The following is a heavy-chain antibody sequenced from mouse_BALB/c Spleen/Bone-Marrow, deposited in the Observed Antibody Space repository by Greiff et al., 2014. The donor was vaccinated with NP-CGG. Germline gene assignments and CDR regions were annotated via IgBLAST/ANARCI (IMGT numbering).Heavy chain of an antibody. CDR1: GFNIKDTY. CDR2: IDPANGNT. J-gene: IGHJ2*01. V-gene: IGHV14-3*02. CDR3: ALYYDYDVGY. Sequence: EVQLQQSGAELVKPGASVMLSCAASGFNIKDTYMHWVKQRPEQGLEWIGRIDPANGNTKYDPKFQGKATITADTSSNTAYLQLSSLTSEDTAVYYCALYYDYDVGYWGQGTTLTVPS. D-gene: IGHD2-4*01.